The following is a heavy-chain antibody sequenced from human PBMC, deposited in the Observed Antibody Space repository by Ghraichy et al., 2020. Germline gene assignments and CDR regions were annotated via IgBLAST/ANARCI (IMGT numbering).Heavy chain of an antibody. CDR1: GGSISSYY. J-gene: IGHJ6*02. CDR2: IYYSGST. D-gene: IGHD5-18*01. CDR3: ARVTLYSYGYYGMDV. V-gene: IGHV4-59*08. Sequence: SETLSLTCTVSGGSISSYYWSWIRQPPGKGLEWIGYIYYSGSTNYNPSLKSRVTISVDTSKNQFSLKLSSVTAADTAVYYCARVTLYSYGYYGMDVWGQGTTVTFSS.